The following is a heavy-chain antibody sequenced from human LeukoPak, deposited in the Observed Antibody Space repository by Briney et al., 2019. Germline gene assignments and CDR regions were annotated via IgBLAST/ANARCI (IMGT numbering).Heavy chain of an antibody. CDR1: GYSISSGYY. Sequence: SETLSLTCTVSGYSISSGYYWGWIRQPPGKGLEWIGSIYHSGSTYYNPSLQRRVTISVDTSKSQFSLKVYSVTAADTAIYYCAREGNDGDSNWFDTWGQGTLVTVSS. D-gene: IGHD4-17*01. J-gene: IGHJ5*02. CDR3: AREGNDGDSNWFDT. V-gene: IGHV4-38-2*02. CDR2: IYHSGST.